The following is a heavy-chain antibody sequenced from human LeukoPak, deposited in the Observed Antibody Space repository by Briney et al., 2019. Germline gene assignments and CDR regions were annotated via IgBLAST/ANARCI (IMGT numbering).Heavy chain of an antibody. Sequence: ASVKVSCKASGYTFTGYYMHWVRQAPGQGLEWMGWINPNSGGTNYAQKFQGRVTMTEDTSTDTAYMELSSLRSEDTAVYYCATGRIQLWSWGQGTLVTVSS. CDR3: ATGRIQLWS. J-gene: IGHJ4*02. CDR1: GYTFTGYY. V-gene: IGHV1-2*02. D-gene: IGHD5-18*01. CDR2: INPNSGGT.